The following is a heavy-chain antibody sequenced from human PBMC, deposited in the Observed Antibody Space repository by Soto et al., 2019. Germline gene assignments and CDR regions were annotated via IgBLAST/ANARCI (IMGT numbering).Heavy chain of an antibody. CDR3: ARDRQPFVRGVIITCFDY. V-gene: IGHV1-18*01. CDR1: GYTFTSYG. D-gene: IGHD3-10*01. CDR2: ISAYNGNT. J-gene: IGHJ4*01. Sequence: ASVKVSCKASGYTFTSYGISWVRQAPGQGLEWMGWISAYNGNTNYAQKLQGRITITTDTSTSTAYMELRRLRSDDTAVYYCARDRQPFVRGVIITCFDYWG.